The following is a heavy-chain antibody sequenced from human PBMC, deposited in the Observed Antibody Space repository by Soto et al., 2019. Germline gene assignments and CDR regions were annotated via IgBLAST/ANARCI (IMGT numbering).Heavy chain of an antibody. D-gene: IGHD2-21*01. Sequence: VGSLRLSCEASGFFVNAYAMHWFRQAPGKGLQWVAVTRFDGSTEYSADSERGRFTVSRDISRNTFFLQLTNLRPDDTAMYYCAKDLSSNGLGCGHWGQGALVTVSS. CDR2: TRFDGSTE. CDR3: AKDLSSNGLGCGH. CDR1: GFFVNAYA. J-gene: IGHJ4*02. V-gene: IGHV3-30*18.